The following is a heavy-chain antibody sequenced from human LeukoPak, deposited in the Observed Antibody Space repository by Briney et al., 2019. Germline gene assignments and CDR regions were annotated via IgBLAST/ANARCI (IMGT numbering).Heavy chain of an antibody. D-gene: IGHD3-22*01. J-gene: IGHJ4*02. CDR1: GGSFSGYY. CDR3: ARDPSSGYSLGGDY. V-gene: IGHV4-34*01. CDR2: INHSGST. Sequence: SETLSLTCAVYGGSFSGYYWSWIRQPPGKGLEWIGEINHSGSTNYNPSLKSRVTISVDTSKNQFSLKLSSVTAADTAVYYCARDPSSGYSLGGDYWGQGTLVTVSS.